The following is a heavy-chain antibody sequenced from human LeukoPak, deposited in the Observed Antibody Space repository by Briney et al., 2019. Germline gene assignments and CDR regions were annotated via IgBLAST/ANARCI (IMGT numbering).Heavy chain of an antibody. V-gene: IGHV3-23*01. D-gene: IGHD3-22*01. CDR2: ISGSGGST. Sequence: PGGSLRLSCAASGFTFSSYAMSWVRQAPGKGLEWVSAISGSGGSTYYADSVKGRFTISRDNSKNTLYLQMNSLRAEGTAVYYCATNYYDSSGYYYSGYFDYWGQGTLVTVSS. CDR3: ATNYYDSSGYYYSGYFDY. J-gene: IGHJ4*02. CDR1: GFTFSSYA.